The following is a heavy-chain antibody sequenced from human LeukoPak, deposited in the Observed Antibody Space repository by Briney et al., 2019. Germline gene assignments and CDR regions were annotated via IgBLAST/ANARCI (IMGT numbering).Heavy chain of an antibody. CDR2: INPNSGGT. CDR3: ARVEGAVAGDDY. Sequence: ASVKVSCKASGYTFTGYYMHWVRQAPGQGLEWMGWINPNSGGTNYAQKFQGRVTMTRDTSISTAYMELSRLRSDDTAVYYCARVEGAVAGDDYWGQGTLVTVSS. D-gene: IGHD6-19*01. CDR1: GYTFTGYY. V-gene: IGHV1-2*02. J-gene: IGHJ4*02.